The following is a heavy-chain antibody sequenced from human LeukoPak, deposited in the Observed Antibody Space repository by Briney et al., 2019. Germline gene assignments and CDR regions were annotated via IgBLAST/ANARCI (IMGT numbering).Heavy chain of an antibody. Sequence: GGSLRLSCAGSGFTSRKYAMVWVRPAPGKGLDWVAGIYGVITFDAASAAGRFTISTDDSNNTLFLQMNSLRAAATALDYCAKALVTSPIYTWYFDLWGRGTLVTVSS. D-gene: IGHD2-2*02. CDR1: GFTSRKYA. CDR2: IYGVIT. J-gene: IGHJ2*01. CDR3: AKALVTSPIYTWYFDL. V-gene: IGHV3-23*01.